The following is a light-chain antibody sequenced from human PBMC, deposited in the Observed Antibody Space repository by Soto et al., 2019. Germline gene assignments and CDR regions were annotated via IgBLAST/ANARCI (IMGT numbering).Light chain of an antibody. V-gene: IGKV3-20*01. Sequence: EVVMTQSPATLSVSPGEGVTLSCRASQGIGDTLAWYQQKPGQAPRLLIYGASSRATGIPDRVSGSGSGTDFTLTISRLEPEDFAVYYCQQYGSSPWTFGQGTKVDI. CDR1: QGIGDT. CDR2: GAS. J-gene: IGKJ1*01. CDR3: QQYGSSPWT.